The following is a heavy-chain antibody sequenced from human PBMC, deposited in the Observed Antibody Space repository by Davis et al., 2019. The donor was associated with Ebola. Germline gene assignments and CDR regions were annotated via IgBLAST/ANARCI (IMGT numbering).Heavy chain of an antibody. CDR1: GFTFSGSA. J-gene: IGHJ4*02. D-gene: IGHD1-20*01. Sequence: GESLKISCAASGFTFSGSAMYWVRQASGKGLEWVGRIRSKANSYATAYAASVKGRFTISRDDSKNTAYLQMNSLKTEDTAVYYCTSQAGITGSEGDYWGQGTLVTVSS. CDR2: IRSKANSYAT. CDR3: TSQAGITGSEGDY. V-gene: IGHV3-73*01.